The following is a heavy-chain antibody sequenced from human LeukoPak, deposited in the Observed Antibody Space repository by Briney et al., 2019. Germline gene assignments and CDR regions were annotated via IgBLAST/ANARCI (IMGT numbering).Heavy chain of an antibody. V-gene: IGHV1-24*01. D-gene: IGHD2-2*02. J-gene: IGHJ4*02. Sequence: ASVKFSCKVSGYSLSEVAMHWVRQAPGKGLEWMGGFDPEDGEIIYAQKFQGRVTMTEDTSTDTAYMEMSSLRSEDTAVYYCARGGPLLYGFFDYWGQGTLVTVSS. CDR1: GYSLSEVA. CDR3: ARGGPLLYGFFDY. CDR2: FDPEDGEI.